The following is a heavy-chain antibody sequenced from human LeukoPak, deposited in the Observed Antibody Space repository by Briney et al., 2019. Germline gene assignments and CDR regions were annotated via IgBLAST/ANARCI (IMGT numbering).Heavy chain of an antibody. J-gene: IGHJ5*02. CDR2: IYYSGST. D-gene: IGHD6-19*01. Sequence: PSETLSLTCTVSGGSISSSSYYWGWIRQPPGKGLEWIGSIYYSGSTYYNPSLKSRVTISVDTSKNQFSLKLSSVTAADTAVYYCARRTGYSSGWYYGGWFDPWGQGTLVTVSS. V-gene: IGHV4-39*01. CDR3: ARRTGYSSGWYYGGWFDP. CDR1: GGSISSSSYY.